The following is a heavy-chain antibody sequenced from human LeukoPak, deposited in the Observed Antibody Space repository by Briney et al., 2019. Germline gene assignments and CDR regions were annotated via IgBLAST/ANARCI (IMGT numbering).Heavy chain of an antibody. CDR2: IILILGIA. J-gene: IGHJ4*02. CDR1: GGTFSSYT. CDR3: AREVAGSYYFDY. V-gene: IGHV1-69*04. Sequence: GASVKVSCKASGGTFSSYTISWVRQAPGQGLEWMGRIILILGIANYAQKFQGRVTITADKSTSTAYMELSSLRSEDTAVYYCAREVAGSYYFDYWGQGTLVTVSS. D-gene: IGHD6-19*01.